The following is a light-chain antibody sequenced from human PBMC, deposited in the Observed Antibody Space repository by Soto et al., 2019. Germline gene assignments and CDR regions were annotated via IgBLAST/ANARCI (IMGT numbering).Light chain of an antibody. V-gene: IGKV3-11*01. CDR2: DAS. J-gene: IGKJ5*01. CDR1: QSVSNF. CDR3: HQHPSWPIT. Sequence: EIVLTQSPATLSLSPGEGATLSCRASQSVSNFLLWFQQKPGQAPRLLIYDASNRATGIPARFSGSGSGTDFPLAISSLEPEDFAVYYRHQHPSWPITFGQGSRLEIK.